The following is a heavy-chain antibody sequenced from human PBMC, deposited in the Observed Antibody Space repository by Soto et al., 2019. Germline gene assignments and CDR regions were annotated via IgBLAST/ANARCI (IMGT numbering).Heavy chain of an antibody. Sequence: GGSLRLSCAASGFTFSNYTMHWVRQAPGKGLEWVALISYDEIDKYFADAVKGRFTISRDNSKNTLYLQMDSLRAEDTAVYYCAGRSGSSDYWGRGTLVTVSS. J-gene: IGHJ4*02. CDR3: AGRSGSSDY. CDR1: GFTFSNYT. V-gene: IGHV3-30*04. D-gene: IGHD3-10*01. CDR2: ISYDEIDK.